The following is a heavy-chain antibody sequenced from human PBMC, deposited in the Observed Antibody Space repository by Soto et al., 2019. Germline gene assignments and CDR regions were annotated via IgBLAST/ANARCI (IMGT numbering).Heavy chain of an antibody. Sequence: GGSLRLSCAASGFTFSNYTMHWVRQAPGKGLEWVALISYDEIDKYFADAVKGRFTISRDNSKNTLYLQMDSLRAEDTAVYYCAGRSGSSDYWGRGTLVTVSS. J-gene: IGHJ4*02. CDR3: AGRSGSSDY. CDR1: GFTFSNYT. V-gene: IGHV3-30*04. D-gene: IGHD3-10*01. CDR2: ISYDEIDK.